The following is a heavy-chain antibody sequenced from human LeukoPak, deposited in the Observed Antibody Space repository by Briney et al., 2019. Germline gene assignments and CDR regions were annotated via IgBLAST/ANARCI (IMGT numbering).Heavy chain of an antibody. D-gene: IGHD2-2*01. CDR2: TYYSGST. V-gene: IGHV4-39*07. CDR3: ARVLNRRVPAASLDP. CDR1: GGSISSSSYY. J-gene: IGHJ5*02. Sequence: SETLSLTCTVSGGSISSSSYYWGWIRQPPGKGLEWIGSTYYSGSTYYNPSLKSRVTISVDTSKNQFSLKLSSVTAADTAVYYCARVLNRRVPAASLDPWGQGTLVTVSS.